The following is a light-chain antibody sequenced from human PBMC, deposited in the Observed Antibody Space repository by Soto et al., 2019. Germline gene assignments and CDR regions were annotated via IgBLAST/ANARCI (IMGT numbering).Light chain of an antibody. J-gene: IGLJ1*01. V-gene: IGLV1-47*01. Sequence: QSVLTQPPSASGTPGQRVTISCSGSSSNIGSNYVYWYQQLPGTAPKLLIYRNNQRPSGVPDRFSGSKSGTSASLAISGLRSEDEADYYCAAWDDSLSAFYVFVTGSMVTVL. CDR3: AAWDDSLSAFYV. CDR2: RNN. CDR1: SSNIGSNY.